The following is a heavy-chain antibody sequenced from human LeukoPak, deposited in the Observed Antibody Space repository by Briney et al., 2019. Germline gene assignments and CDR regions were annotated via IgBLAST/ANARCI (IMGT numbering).Heavy chain of an antibody. D-gene: IGHD2-2*02. CDR3: ARGTRDCSSASCYNY. J-gene: IGHJ4*02. CDR1: GYTFTSYD. Sequence: ASVKVSCKASGYTFTSYDINWVRQATGQGLEWMGWMNPNSGNIGYAQKFQGRVTMTRSTSINTAYMELSSLKSEDTAVYYCARGTRDCSSASCYNYWGQGTLVTVSS. CDR2: MNPNSGNI. V-gene: IGHV1-8*02.